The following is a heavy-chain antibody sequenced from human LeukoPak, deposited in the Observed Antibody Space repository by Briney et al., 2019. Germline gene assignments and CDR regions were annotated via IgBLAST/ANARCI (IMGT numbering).Heavy chain of an antibody. Sequence: PGGSLRLSCAASGFTFSSYAMHWVRQAPGKGLEYVSAISSNGGSTYYANSVKGRFTISRDNSKNTLFLQLGSLIAEDMAVYYCARGGSIAARPIDYWGQGTLVTVSS. CDR2: ISSNGGST. CDR1: GFTFSSYA. CDR3: ARGGSIAARPIDY. J-gene: IGHJ4*02. V-gene: IGHV3-64*01. D-gene: IGHD6-6*01.